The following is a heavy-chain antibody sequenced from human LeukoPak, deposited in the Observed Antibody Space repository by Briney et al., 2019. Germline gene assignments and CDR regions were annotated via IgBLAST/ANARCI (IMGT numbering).Heavy chain of an antibody. CDR1: GGSISSSSYY. V-gene: IGHV4-39*01. J-gene: IGHJ4*02. Sequence: PSETLSLTCTVSGGSISSSSYYWGWIRQPPGKGLEWIGSIYYSGSTYYNPSLKSRVTISVDTSKNQFSLKLSSVTAADTAVYYCARSIGLFDYWGQGTLVTVPS. D-gene: IGHD3-10*01. CDR3: ARSIGLFDY. CDR2: IYYSGST.